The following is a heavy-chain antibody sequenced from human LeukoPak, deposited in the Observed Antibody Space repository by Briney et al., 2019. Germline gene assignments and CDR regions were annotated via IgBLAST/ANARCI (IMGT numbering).Heavy chain of an antibody. J-gene: IGHJ4*02. D-gene: IGHD3-10*01. V-gene: IGHV3-30*04. CDR1: GFTFSSYA. CDR3: AKKIDSGSYPLDY. CDR2: ISYDESKK. Sequence: GGSLRLSCAASGFTFSSYAMHWVRQAPGKGLEWVTIISYDESKKYYADYVKGRFTISRDNSKNTLYLQMTSLRAEDTGVYYCAKKIDSGSYPLDYWGQGTLVTISS.